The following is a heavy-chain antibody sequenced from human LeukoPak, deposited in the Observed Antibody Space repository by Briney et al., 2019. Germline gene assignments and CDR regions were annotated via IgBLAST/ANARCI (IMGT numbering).Heavy chain of an antibody. CDR1: GDSVSGYY. CDR3: AREASGILDY. D-gene: IGHD1-26*01. V-gene: IGHV4-59*02. J-gene: IGHJ4*02. Sequence: PSETLSLTCIVSGDSVSGYYWNWIRQPPGKGLEWIGYTHHSGNTLYNPSLKSRVTISVDTSKNQFSLKLSSVTAADTAVYYCAREASGILDYWGQGTLVTVSS. CDR2: THHSGNT.